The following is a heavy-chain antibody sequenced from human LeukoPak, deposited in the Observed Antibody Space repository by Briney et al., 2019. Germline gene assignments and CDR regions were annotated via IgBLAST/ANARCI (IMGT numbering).Heavy chain of an antibody. CDR2: ISSSSSTI. J-gene: IGHJ4*02. CDR1: GFTFSDYY. V-gene: IGHV3-11*01. D-gene: IGHD4-17*01. Sequence: GGSLRLSCAASGFTFSDYYMSWIRQAPGKGLEWVSYISSSSSTIYYADSVKGRFTISRDNAKNSLYLQMNSLRAEDTAVYYCARAYGDPPYYFDYWGQGTLVTVSS. CDR3: ARAYGDPPYYFDY.